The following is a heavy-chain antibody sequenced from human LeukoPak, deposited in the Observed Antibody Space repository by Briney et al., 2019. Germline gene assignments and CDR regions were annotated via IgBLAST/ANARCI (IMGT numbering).Heavy chain of an antibody. J-gene: IGHJ4*02. CDR2: ISSSSSTI. V-gene: IGHV3-48*01. Sequence: AGGPLRLSCAASGFTFSSYSMNWVRQAPGKGLEWASYISSSSSTIYYADSVKGRFTISRDNAKNSLYLQMNSLRAEDTAVYYCARTMVRGVMAYWGQGTLVTVSS. CDR1: GFTFSSYS. CDR3: ARTMVRGVMAY. D-gene: IGHD3-10*01.